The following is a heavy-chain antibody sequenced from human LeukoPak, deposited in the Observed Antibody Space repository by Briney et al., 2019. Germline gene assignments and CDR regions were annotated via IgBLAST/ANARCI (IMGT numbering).Heavy chain of an antibody. J-gene: IGHJ6*02. D-gene: IGHD3-22*01. V-gene: IGHV4-34*01. CDR3: ARVLRGDYYDSSGYPTLGMDV. Sequence: SETLSLTCAVYGGSFSGYYWSWIRQPPGKGLEWIGEINHSGSTNYNPSLKGRVTISVDMSKNQFSLKLSSVTAADTAVYYCARVLRGDYYDSSGYPTLGMDVWGQGTTVTVSS. CDR2: INHSGST. CDR1: GGSFSGYY.